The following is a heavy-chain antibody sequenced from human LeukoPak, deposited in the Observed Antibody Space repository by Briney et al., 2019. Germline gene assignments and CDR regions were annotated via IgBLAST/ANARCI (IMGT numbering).Heavy chain of an antibody. CDR1: GGSITSGDSY. Sequence: SQTLSLTCTVSGGSITSGDSYWSWIRQPPGKGLEWIGSIYYSGSTYYNPSLKSRVTISVDTSKNQFSLKLSSVTAADTAVYYCASQRNDYYDSSGHDYWGQGTLVTVSS. CDR3: ASQRNDYYDSSGHDY. V-gene: IGHV4-39*01. J-gene: IGHJ4*02. CDR2: IYYSGST. D-gene: IGHD3-22*01.